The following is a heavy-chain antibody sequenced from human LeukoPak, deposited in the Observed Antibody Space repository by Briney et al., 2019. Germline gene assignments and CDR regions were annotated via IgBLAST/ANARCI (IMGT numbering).Heavy chain of an antibody. CDR1: GFTFSSYS. J-gene: IGHJ4*02. D-gene: IGHD2-2*01. V-gene: IGHV3-48*01. CDR2: ISSSSSTI. CDR3: ARDYRADLGYCSSTSCN. Sequence: GGSLRLSCAASGFTFSSYSMNWVRQAPGKGLEWVSYISSSSSTIYYADSVKGRFTISRDNAKDSQYLQMNSLRAEDTAVYYCARDYRADLGYCSSTSCNWGQGTLVTVSS.